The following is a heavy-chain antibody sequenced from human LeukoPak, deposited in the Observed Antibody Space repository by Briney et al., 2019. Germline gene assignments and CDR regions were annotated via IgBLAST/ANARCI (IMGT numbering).Heavy chain of an antibody. V-gene: IGHV3-74*01. CDR1: GFTLSSDW. CDR2: INRDGRST. Sequence: GGPLRLSCAASGFTLSSDWMHWVRQAPGKGLVWVSRINRDGRSTTYADSVKGRFTISRDNAKNTLYLQMNSLRAEDTAVYYCARHPYDILTGPSFDYWGQGTLVTVSS. CDR3: ARHPYDILTGPSFDY. D-gene: IGHD3-9*01. J-gene: IGHJ4*02.